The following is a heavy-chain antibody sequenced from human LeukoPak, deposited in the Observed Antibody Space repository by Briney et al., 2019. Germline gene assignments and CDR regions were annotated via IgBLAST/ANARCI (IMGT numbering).Heavy chain of an antibody. CDR3: ARGGLRYFDWLHRSYYFDY. V-gene: IGHV4-34*01. CDR2: INHSGST. Sequence: PSETLSLTCTVSGGSIGSDYWSWIRQPPGKGLEWIGEINHSGSTNYNPSLKSRVTISVDTSKNQFSLKLSSVTAADTAVYYCARGGLRYFDWLHRSYYFDYWGQGTLVTVSS. CDR1: GGSIGSDY. D-gene: IGHD3-9*01. J-gene: IGHJ4*02.